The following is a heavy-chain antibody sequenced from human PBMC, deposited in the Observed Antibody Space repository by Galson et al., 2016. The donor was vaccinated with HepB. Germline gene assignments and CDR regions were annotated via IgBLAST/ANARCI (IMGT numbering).Heavy chain of an antibody. J-gene: IGHJ4*02. Sequence: SLRLSCAASGFSFRNYWMNWVRHAPGKGLEWVALISYDVSSKYYADSVKGRFTISRDNSKNTLYLQMNSLRAEDTAVYYCARGTYSYGYYWGQGTLVTVSS. V-gene: IGHV3-30*03. CDR3: ARGTYSYGYY. D-gene: IGHD5-18*01. CDR1: GFSFRNYW. CDR2: ISYDVSSK.